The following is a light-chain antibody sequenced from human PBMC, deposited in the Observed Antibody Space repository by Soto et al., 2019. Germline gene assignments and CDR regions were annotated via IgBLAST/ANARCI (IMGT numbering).Light chain of an antibody. V-gene: IGKV3-20*01. CDR2: GAS. CDR1: QSVTTQ. Sequence: IVLTQSPGTLSLSPGETATLSCSASQSVTTQLAWYQQKRGRAPRLIIHGASRRATGIPDRISGSGSGTDFTLTISRVEPEDVAVYYCQQYGGSTRTFGQGTKVDNK. J-gene: IGKJ1*01. CDR3: QQYGGSTRT.